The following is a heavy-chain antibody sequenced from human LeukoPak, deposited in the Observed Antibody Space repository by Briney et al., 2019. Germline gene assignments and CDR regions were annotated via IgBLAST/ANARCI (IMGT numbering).Heavy chain of an antibody. CDR3: AKEGAILRGYSVTFFDY. CDR1: GFTFSSYG. CDR2: ISYDGSNK. D-gene: IGHD5/OR15-5a*01. J-gene: IGHJ4*02. V-gene: IGHV3-30*18. Sequence: GGSLRLSCAASGFTFSSYGMHWVRQAPGKGLEWVAVISYDGSNKYYADSVKGRFTISRDNSKNTLYLQMNSLRAEVTAVYYCAKEGAILRGYSVTFFDYWGQGTLVTVSS.